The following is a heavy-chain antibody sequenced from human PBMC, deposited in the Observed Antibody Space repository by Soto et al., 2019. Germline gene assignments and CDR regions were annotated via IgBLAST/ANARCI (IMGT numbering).Heavy chain of an antibody. CDR2: IYYSGST. CDR1: GGSISSYY. J-gene: IGHJ6*03. D-gene: IGHD2-2*01. CDR3: ARMGQRYQLLFYYMDV. Sequence: QVQLQESGPGLVKPSETLSLTCTVSGGSISSYYWSWIRQPPGKGLEWIGYIYYSGSTNYNPSLKSRVTISVDTSKNQFSLKLSSVTAADTAVYYCARMGQRYQLLFYYMDVWGKGTTVTVSS. V-gene: IGHV4-59*08.